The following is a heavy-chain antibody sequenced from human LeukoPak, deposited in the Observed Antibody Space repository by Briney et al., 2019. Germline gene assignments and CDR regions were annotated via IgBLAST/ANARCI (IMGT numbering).Heavy chain of an antibody. CDR2: ISWNSGSI. CDR3: ANSNDWYFDL. Sequence: GGSLRLSCAASGFNFDNYAMHWVRQAPGKGLEWVSGISWNSGSIGYADSVKGRFTISRDNAKNSLYLQMNSLRAEDTALYYCANSNDWYFDLWGRGTLVTVSP. J-gene: IGHJ2*01. V-gene: IGHV3-9*01. CDR1: GFNFDNYA.